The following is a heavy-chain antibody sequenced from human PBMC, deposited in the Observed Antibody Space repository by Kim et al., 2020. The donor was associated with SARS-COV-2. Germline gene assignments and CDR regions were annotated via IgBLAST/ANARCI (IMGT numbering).Heavy chain of an antibody. CDR2: IKSKTDGGTT. Sequence: GGSLRLSCAASGFTFSNAWMSWVRQAPGKGLEWVGRIKSKTDGGTTDYAAPVKGRFTISRDDSKNTLYLQMNSLKTEDTAVYYCTKRGIYGDYVSRVSGDYWGQGTLVTVSS. D-gene: IGHD4-17*01. J-gene: IGHJ4*02. V-gene: IGHV3-15*01. CDR3: TKRGIYGDYVSRVSGDY. CDR1: GFTFSNAW.